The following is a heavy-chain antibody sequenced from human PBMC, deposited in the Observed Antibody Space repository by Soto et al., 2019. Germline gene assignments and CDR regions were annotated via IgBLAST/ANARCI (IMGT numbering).Heavy chain of an antibody. CDR3: AKDRGWFGELLPDY. CDR2: ISYDGSNK. D-gene: IGHD3-10*01. V-gene: IGHV3-30*18. CDR1: GFTFSSYG. Sequence: GGSLRLSCAASGFTFSSYGMHWVRQAPGKGLEWVAVISYDGSNKYYADSVKGRFTISRDNSKNTLYLQMNSLRAEDTAVYYCAKDRGWFGELLPDYWGQGTLVTVSS. J-gene: IGHJ4*02.